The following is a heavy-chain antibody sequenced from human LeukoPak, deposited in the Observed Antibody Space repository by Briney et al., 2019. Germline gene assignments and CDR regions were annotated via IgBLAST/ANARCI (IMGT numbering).Heavy chain of an antibody. V-gene: IGHV3-30*03. CDR3: ARWQLWRRGYFYYMDV. Sequence: PGGSLRLSCAASGFTFSTYAMDWVRQAPGKGLGWVPVISEDGNTKYYADSVKGRFTIYRDNSKNTLFLEMSSLRAEDTAVIYCARWQLWRRGYFYYMDVWGKGTTVTVSS. CDR2: ISEDGNTK. J-gene: IGHJ6*03. CDR1: GFTFSTYA. D-gene: IGHD5-18*01.